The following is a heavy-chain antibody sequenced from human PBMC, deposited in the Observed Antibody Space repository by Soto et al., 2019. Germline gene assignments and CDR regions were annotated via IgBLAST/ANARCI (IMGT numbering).Heavy chain of an antibody. D-gene: IGHD1-26*01. CDR2: IIVGNGQT. Sequence: SVKVSCKASGFTFRNSAVEWVRQARGQRLEWIGWIIVGNGQTKSAQNLQERMIITRDMSTSTAYMELSSLRSEDTAVYYCEAELYSVVICCWFDIWGEGPTVTISS. CDR1: GFTFRNSA. J-gene: IGHJ6*01. V-gene: IGHV1-58*01. CDR3: EAELYSVVICCWFDI.